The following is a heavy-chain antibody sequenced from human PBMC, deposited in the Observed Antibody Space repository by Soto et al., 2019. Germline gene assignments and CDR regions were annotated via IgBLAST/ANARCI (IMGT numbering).Heavy chain of an antibody. D-gene: IGHD2-15*01. Sequence: ASVKVSCKASGYTLTSYGISWVRQAPGQGLEWMGWISTYNSDTKYAHKFQGRVTMTTDTSTSTAYMELRSLRSDDTAVYYCAREYCSGGSCYGGDYWGQGTLVTVSS. CDR2: ISTYNSDT. J-gene: IGHJ4*02. V-gene: IGHV1-18*01. CDR1: GYTLTSYG. CDR3: AREYCSGGSCYGGDY.